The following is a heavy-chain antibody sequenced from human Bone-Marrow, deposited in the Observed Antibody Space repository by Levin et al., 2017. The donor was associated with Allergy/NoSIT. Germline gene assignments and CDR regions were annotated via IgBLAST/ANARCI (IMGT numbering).Heavy chain of an antibody. D-gene: IGHD1-14*01. J-gene: IGHJ4*02. V-gene: IGHV1-46*01. Sequence: ASVKVSCKASGYTFTSYYINWVRQAPGQGLEWVGRINPSYGDTIFAQKFQGRVAMTSDTSTSTAYMELSSLKSEDTAVYYCARAKPVTDYWGQGTLVTVSS. CDR3: ARAKPVTDY. CDR2: INPSYGDT. CDR1: GYTFTSYY.